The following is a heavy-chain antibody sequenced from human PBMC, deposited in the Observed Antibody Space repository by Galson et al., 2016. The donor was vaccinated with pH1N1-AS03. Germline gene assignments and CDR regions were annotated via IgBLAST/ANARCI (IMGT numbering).Heavy chain of an antibody. V-gene: IGHV1-69*04. CDR3: ARERYSSSSSIFVY. J-gene: IGHJ4*02. CDR1: GGTFSTNG. Sequence: SVKVSCKASGGTFSTNGFTWVRQAPGQGLEWMGRIIPMLGRGNYAQNFQGRVTIIAYISTCTTYMELSNLTSEDKAIYYCARERYSSSSSIFVYWGQGTQVTVSS. D-gene: IGHD6-6*01. CDR2: IIPMLGRG.